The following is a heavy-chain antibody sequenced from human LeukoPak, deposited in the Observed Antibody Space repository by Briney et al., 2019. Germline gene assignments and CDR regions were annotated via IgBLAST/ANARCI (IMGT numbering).Heavy chain of an antibody. CDR1: GGTFSSYA. D-gene: IGHD2-8*01. CDR2: IIPIFGTA. V-gene: IGHV1-69*13. Sequence: ASVKVSCKASGGTFSSYAISWVRQAPGQGLEWMGGIIPIFGTANYAQKFQGRVTITADESTSTAYMELSSLRSEDTAVYYCATAVNGWFDPWGQGTLVIVSS. CDR3: ATAVNGWFDP. J-gene: IGHJ5*02.